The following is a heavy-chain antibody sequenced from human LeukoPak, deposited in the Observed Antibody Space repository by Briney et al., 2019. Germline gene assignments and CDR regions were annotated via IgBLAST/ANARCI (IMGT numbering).Heavy chain of an antibody. Sequence: GGSLRLSCAASGFTFSSYWMNWVRQAPGKGLEWVANIKQDGSEKYYVDSVKGRFTISRDNAKNSLYLQMNSLRAEDTAVYYCARAGYDFWSGYPNLDFDYWGQGTLVTVSS. J-gene: IGHJ4*02. CDR1: GFTFSSYW. CDR2: IKQDGSEK. CDR3: ARAGYDFWSGYPNLDFDY. V-gene: IGHV3-7*01. D-gene: IGHD3-3*01.